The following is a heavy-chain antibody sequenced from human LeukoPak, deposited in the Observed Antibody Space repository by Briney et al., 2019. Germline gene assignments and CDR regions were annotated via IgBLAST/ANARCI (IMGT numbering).Heavy chain of an antibody. CDR2: ISYDGNNK. J-gene: IGHJ4*02. D-gene: IGHD2-21*02. CDR1: GFTFNTYG. V-gene: IGHV3-30*03. CDR3: ARDFRGGDYAYFDY. Sequence: PGGSLRLSCAASGFTFNTYGMHWVRQAAGKGLEWVARISYDGNNKNYADSVKGRFTISRDNSKNTLYLQMNSLRADDTAVYSCARDFRGGDYAYFDYWGQGTQVTVSS.